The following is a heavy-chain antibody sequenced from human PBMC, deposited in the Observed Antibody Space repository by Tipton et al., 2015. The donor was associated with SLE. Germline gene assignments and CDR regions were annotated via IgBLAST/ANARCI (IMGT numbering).Heavy chain of an antibody. J-gene: IGHJ4*02. V-gene: IGHV4-61*02. Sequence: LRLSCSVSGGSVSSGFYYWSWIRQPAGKGLEWIGRINTSGSTYYNPSLKSRVTISVDTSKNQFSLKLSSVTAADTAVYYCARGTGRYYYDPGYFDSWGQGTLVTVSS. CDR2: INTSGST. CDR1: GGSVSSGFYY. CDR3: ARGTGRYYYDPGYFDS. D-gene: IGHD3-22*01.